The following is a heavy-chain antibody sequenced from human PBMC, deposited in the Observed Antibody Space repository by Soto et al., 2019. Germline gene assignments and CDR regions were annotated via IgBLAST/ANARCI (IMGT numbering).Heavy chain of an antibody. J-gene: IGHJ4*02. V-gene: IGHV3-30*18. CDR3: AKDQEGGITDY. CDR2: ISSDGTYK. D-gene: IGHD1-20*01. Sequence: QVQLVESGGGVVQPGRSLRLSCAASGFTFSSYAMHWVRQAPGKGLEWVAVISSDGTYKYYVDSVKGRFTISRDNSKNTLYLQMNSLRAEDTAVFYCAKDQEGGITDYWGQGTLVTVSS. CDR1: GFTFSSYA.